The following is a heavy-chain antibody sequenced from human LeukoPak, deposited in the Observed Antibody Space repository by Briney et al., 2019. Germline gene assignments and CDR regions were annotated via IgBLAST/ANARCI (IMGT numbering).Heavy chain of an antibody. CDR1: GFTLSSYA. D-gene: IGHD3-16*01. CDR2: ISYDGSNK. J-gene: IGHJ6*02. Sequence: GGSLRLSCAASGFTLSSYAMHWVRQAPGKGLEWVAVISYDGSNKYYADSVKGRFTISRDNSKNTLYLQMNSLRAEDTAVYYCARDLYDYVWGPGYYYGMDVWGQGTTVTVSS. CDR3: ARDLYDYVWGPGYYYGMDV. V-gene: IGHV3-30-3*01.